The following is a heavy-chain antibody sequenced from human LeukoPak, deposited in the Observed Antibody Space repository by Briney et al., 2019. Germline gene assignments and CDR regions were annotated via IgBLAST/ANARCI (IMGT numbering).Heavy chain of an antibody. Sequence: GGSLRLSCAASGFTFSSYWMSWVRQAPGKGLEWVANIKQDGSEKYYVDSVKGRFTISRDNAKNSLYLQMNSLRAEDTAVYYCARDGGYYDSSDYYPPRPWGQGTLVTVSS. CDR2: IKQDGSEK. CDR3: ARDGGYYDSSDYYPPRP. D-gene: IGHD3-22*01. CDR1: GFTFSSYW. J-gene: IGHJ5*02. V-gene: IGHV3-7*01.